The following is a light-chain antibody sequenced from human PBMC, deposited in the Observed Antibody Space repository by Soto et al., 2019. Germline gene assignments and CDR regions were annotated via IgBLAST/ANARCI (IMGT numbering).Light chain of an antibody. CDR3: KQSKSFPLT. CDR2: AAS. J-gene: IGKJ4*01. Sequence: DIQMTHSPSSLSASVGDRVTITCRASQDISRWLAWYQQKPGKAPKVLIYAASSLESGVPSRFSGSGSGTDFSLTISSLQPEDFATYYCKQSKSFPLTFGGGTKV. CDR1: QDISRW. V-gene: IGKV1-12*01.